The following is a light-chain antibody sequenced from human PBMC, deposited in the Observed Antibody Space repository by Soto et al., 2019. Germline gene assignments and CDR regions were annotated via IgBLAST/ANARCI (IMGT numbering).Light chain of an antibody. V-gene: IGKV3-20*01. CDR3: QHYGYPQWT. CDR2: GPF. J-gene: IGKJ1*01. CDR1: QSVGGSY. Sequence: IVLTQGPGTLSLSPGERATLSCRASQSVGGSYVGWYQQKPGQGPRLLIFGPFSRATGTPDRFSGSGSGTDFTLTISRLEPEDFAVYICQHYGYPQWTFGPGTKVDIK.